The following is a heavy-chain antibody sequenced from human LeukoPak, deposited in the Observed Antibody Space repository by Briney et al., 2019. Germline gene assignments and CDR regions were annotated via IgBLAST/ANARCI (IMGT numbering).Heavy chain of an antibody. J-gene: IGHJ6*03. CDR2: INHSGST. CDR3: VRGRGCSSTSCYTDYYYYMDV. CDR1: GGSFSGYY. D-gene: IGHD2-2*02. Sequence: KPSETLSLTCAVYGGSFSGYYWSWIRQPPGKGLEWIGEINHSGSTNYNPSLKSRVTISVDTSKNQFSLRLTSVTAADTAVYYCVRGRGCSSTSCYTDYYYYMDVWGKGTTVTVSS. V-gene: IGHV4-34*01.